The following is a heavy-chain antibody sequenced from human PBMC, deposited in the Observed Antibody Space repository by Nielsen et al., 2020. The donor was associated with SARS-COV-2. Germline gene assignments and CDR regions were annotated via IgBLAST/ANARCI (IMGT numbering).Heavy chain of an antibody. CDR2: IYYSGST. V-gene: IGHV4-59*01. Sequence: SETLSLTCTVSGGSISSYYWSWIRQPPGKGLEWIGYIYYSGSTNYNPSLKSRVTISVDTSKNQFSLKLSSVTAADTAVYYCTRVAQTWFDPWGQGTLVTVSS. J-gene: IGHJ5*02. CDR3: TRVAQTWFDP. CDR1: GGSISSYY.